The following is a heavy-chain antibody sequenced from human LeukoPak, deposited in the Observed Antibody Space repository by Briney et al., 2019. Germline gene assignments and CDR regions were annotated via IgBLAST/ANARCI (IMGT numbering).Heavy chain of an antibody. Sequence: SGTLSLTCAVSGGSISSSNWWSWVRQPPGEGLGWTGEIYHSGSTNYNPPLKSRVTISVDKSKNQFSLKLSSVTAADTAVYYCARTCSGGSCYLSDSWGQGTLVTVSS. V-gene: IGHV4-4*02. J-gene: IGHJ5*01. CDR1: GGSISSSNW. CDR2: IYHSGST. D-gene: IGHD2-15*01. CDR3: ARTCSGGSCYLSDS.